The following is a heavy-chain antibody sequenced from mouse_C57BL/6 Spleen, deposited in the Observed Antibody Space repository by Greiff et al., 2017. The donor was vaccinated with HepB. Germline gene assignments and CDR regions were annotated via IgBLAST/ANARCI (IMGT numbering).Heavy chain of an antibody. CDR2: IDPSDSYT. CDR1: GYTFTSYW. Sequence: QVQLQQPGAELVKPGASVKLSCKASGYTFTSYWMQWVKQRPGQGLEWIGEIDPSDSYTNYNQKFKGKATLTVDTSSSTAYMQLSSLTSEDSAVYYCCYGSSYSFAYWGQGTLVTVSA. CDR3: CYGSSYSFAY. D-gene: IGHD1-1*01. V-gene: IGHV1-50*01. J-gene: IGHJ3*01.